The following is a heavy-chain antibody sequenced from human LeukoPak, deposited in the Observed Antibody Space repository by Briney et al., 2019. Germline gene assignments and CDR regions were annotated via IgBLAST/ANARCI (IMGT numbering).Heavy chain of an antibody. CDR2: INPNSGGT. V-gene: IGHV1-2*02. D-gene: IGHD5-18*01. CDR3: ARTWIHEAYNWFDP. J-gene: IGHJ5*02. CDR1: GYTFTGYY. Sequence: ASVKVSCKASGYTFTGYYMHWVRQAPGQGLEWMGWINPNSGGTNYAQKFQGRVTMTRDTSTSTVYMELSSLRSEDTAVYYCARTWIHEAYNWFDPWGQGTLVTVSS.